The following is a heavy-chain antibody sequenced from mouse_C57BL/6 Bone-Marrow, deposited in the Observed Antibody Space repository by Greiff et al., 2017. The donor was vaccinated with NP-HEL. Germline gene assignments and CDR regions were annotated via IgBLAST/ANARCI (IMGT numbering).Heavy chain of an antibody. V-gene: IGHV1-64*01. Sequence: QVQLKQPGAVLVKPGASVKLSCKASGYTFTSYWMHWVKQRPGQGLEWIGMIHPNSGSTNYNEKFKSKATLTVDKSSSTAYMQLSSLTSEDSAVYYCARVDYDGAWFAYWGQGTLVTVSA. CDR3: ARVDYDGAWFAY. J-gene: IGHJ3*01. CDR1: GYTFTSYW. D-gene: IGHD2-4*01. CDR2: IHPNSGST.